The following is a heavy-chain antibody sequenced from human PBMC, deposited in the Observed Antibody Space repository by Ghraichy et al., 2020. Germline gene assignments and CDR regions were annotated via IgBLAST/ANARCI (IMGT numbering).Heavy chain of an antibody. CDR3: ARGSRIVVPAEINSFYYMDG. J-gene: IGHJ6*03. Sequence: SETLSLTCTISGDSISSGNYFCSWIRQPARKTLEWIGRDYHSGSTNYNPSLQSRVTISVETSINQFSLRMTSVTAADTAVYYCARGSRIVVPAEINSFYYMDGWGKGTTVTVSS. CDR1: GDSISSGNYF. V-gene: IGHV4-61*02. CDR2: DYHSGST. D-gene: IGHD2-21*02.